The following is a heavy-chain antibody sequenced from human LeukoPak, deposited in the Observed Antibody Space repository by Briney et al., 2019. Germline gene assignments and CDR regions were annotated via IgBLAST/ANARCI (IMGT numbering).Heavy chain of an antibody. V-gene: IGHV3-9*01. D-gene: IGHD1-26*01. CDR2: ISWNSGSI. Sequence: GRSLRLSCAASGFTFDDYAMHWVRHAPGKGLEWVSGISWNSGSIGYADSVKGRFTISRDNAKNSLYLQMNSLRAEDTALYYCAKGLQGSFDYWGQGTLVTVSS. J-gene: IGHJ4*02. CDR3: AKGLQGSFDY. CDR1: GFTFDDYA.